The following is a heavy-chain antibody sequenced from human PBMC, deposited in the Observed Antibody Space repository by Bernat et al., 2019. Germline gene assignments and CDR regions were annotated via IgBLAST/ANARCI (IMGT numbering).Heavy chain of an antibody. J-gene: IGHJ5*02. CDR2: IYYSGST. CDR3: ARAEALWFRGFGFDP. V-gene: IGHV4-59*01. Sequence: QVQLQESGPGLVKPSETLSLTCTVSGGSISSYYWSWIRQPPGKGLEWIGYIYYSGSTNYNPTLKSRVTISVDTSKNQFSLKLSSVTAADTAVYYCARAEALWFRGFGFDPWGQGTLVTVSS. D-gene: IGHD3-10*01. CDR1: GGSISSYY.